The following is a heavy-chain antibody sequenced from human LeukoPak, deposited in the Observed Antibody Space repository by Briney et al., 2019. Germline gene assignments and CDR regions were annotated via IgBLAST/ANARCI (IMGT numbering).Heavy chain of an antibody. CDR3: ARALGYGVNYYYYGMDV. CDR2: IWYDGTDK. D-gene: IGHD4-17*01. V-gene: IGHV3-30*19. CDR1: GFTFSSYG. J-gene: IGHJ6*02. Sequence: PGRSLRLTCAASGFTFSSYGMHWVRQGPGKGLEWVTFIWYDGTDKNYADSVKGRFTISRDNSKNTLYLQMNSLRTEDTAVYYCARALGYGVNYYYYGMDVWGQGTTVTVSS.